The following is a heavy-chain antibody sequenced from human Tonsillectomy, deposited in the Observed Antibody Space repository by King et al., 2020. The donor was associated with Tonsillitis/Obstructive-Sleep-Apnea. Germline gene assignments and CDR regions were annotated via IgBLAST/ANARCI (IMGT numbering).Heavy chain of an antibody. CDR2: IKSKTDGGTT. CDR3: TTDSLEWLRFDY. Sequence: VQLVESGGGLVKPGGSLRLSCAASGFTFSNAWMSWVRQAPGKGLEWVGRIKSKTDGGTTDYAAPVKGRFTISRDDSKNTLYLQMNSLKTEDTAVYYFTTDSLEWLRFDYWGQGTLVTVSS. V-gene: IGHV3-15*01. D-gene: IGHD3-3*01. CDR1: GFTFSNAW. J-gene: IGHJ4*02.